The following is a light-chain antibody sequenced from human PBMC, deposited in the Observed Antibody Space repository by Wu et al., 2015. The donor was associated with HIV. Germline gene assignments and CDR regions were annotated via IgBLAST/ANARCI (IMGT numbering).Light chain of an antibody. V-gene: IGKV3D-15*02. CDR2: DAS. CDR3: QQRSNWLIT. J-gene: IGKJ5*01. CDR1: QSIGSN. Sequence: EVVMMQFPAALPVSPGERATLSCRASQSIGSNLAWYQQKPGQAPRLLIYDASTRAYGIPDRFSGSGFGTNFTLTVSSVQSEDFAVYYCQQRSNWLITFGQGTRLEIK.